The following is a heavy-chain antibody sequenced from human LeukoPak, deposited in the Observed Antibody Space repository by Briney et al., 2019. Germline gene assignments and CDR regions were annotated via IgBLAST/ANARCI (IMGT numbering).Heavy chain of an antibody. V-gene: IGHV4-34*01. CDR2: INHSGST. CDR1: GGSFSGYY. CDR3: ARAPRDYYDSSGYPQYYFDY. J-gene: IGHJ4*02. Sequence: PSETLSLTCAVYGGSFSGYYWSWIRQPPGKGLEWIGEINHSGSTNYNPSLKSRVTISVDTSKNQFSLKLSSVTAADTAVYYCARAPRDYYDSSGYPQYYFDYWGQGTLVTVSS. D-gene: IGHD3-22*01.